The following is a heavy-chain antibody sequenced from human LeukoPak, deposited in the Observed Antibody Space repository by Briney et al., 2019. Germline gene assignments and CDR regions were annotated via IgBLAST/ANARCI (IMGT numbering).Heavy chain of an antibody. D-gene: IGHD6-6*01. Sequence: SETLSFTCTVSGGSLIIYCWSWLRQPPGQGLEWIGYTYNSGTSNYNPSLKRGVAMTLDSASTQYSLHRNSVTGADTAVYWCVRRVAVRGFYGFDVWGQGAPVTGSS. CDR3: VRRVAVRGFYGFDV. CDR1: GGSLIIYC. V-gene: IGHV4-59*12. CDR2: TYNSGTS. J-gene: IGHJ3*01.